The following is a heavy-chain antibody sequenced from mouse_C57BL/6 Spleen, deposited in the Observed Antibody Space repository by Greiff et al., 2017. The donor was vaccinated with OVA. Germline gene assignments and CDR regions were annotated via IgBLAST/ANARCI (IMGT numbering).Heavy chain of an antibody. CDR2: IYPGSGST. J-gene: IGHJ1*03. V-gene: IGHV1-55*01. D-gene: IGHD1-1*01. CDR3: ARSGYCSRYFDV. Sequence: VQLQQPGAELVKPGASVKMSCKASGYTFTSYWITWVKQRPGQGLEWIGDIYPGSGSTNYNEKFKSKARLTEDTSSSPDYMQLSSLTSEDSAVYYCARSGYCSRYFDVWGTGTTVTVSS. CDR1: GYTFTSYW.